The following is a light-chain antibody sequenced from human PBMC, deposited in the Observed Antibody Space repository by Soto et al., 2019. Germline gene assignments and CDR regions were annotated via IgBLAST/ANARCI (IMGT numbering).Light chain of an antibody. Sequence: EIVLTQSPGTLSLSPGERATLSCRASQSLSSSFLAWYQQKPGQAPRLLIYDASSRVTGIPDRFSGSGSGTDFTLTISRLEPEDFAVYYCQQYGSSLPITFGPGTRLEIK. CDR3: QQYGSSLPIT. J-gene: IGKJ5*01. CDR2: DAS. V-gene: IGKV3-20*01. CDR1: QSLSSSF.